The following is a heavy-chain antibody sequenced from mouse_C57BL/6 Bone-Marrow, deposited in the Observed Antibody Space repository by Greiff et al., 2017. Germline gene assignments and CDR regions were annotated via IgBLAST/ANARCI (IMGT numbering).Heavy chain of an antibody. J-gene: IGHJ2*01. V-gene: IGHV1-55*01. Sequence: QVQLQQPGAELVKPGASVKMSCKASGYTFTSSWITWVKQRPGQGLVWIGDIYPGSGSTNYNEKFKSKATLTVDTSSSTAYMQLSSLTSEDSAVYYCARGLVYAVDYWGQGTTLTVSS. CDR1: GYTFTSSW. CDR3: ARGLVYAVDY. CDR2: IYPGSGST. D-gene: IGHD2-3*01.